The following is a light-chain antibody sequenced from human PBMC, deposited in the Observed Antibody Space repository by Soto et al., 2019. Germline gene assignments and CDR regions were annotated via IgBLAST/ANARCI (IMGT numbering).Light chain of an antibody. CDR2: EVS. J-gene: IGLJ1*01. CDR1: SSDIGGYNY. V-gene: IGLV2-8*01. Sequence: QSVLTQPPSASGSPGQSVTISCTGTSSDIGGYNYVSWYQQHPGKAPKLMIYEVSKRPSGVPDRFSGSKSGNTASLTVSGFLSEDEADYYCSSYAGSNNYVFGTGTKVT. CDR3: SSYAGSNNYV.